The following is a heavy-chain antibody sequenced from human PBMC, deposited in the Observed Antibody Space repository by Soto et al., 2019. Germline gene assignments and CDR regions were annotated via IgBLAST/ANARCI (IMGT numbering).Heavy chain of an antibody. CDR3: ARGGTPIDY. Sequence: QVHLVQSGAEVKKPGASVKVSCTASGYTFTNFGISWVRQAPGQVLEWMGWISAYNGNTNYAQKFQGRVTMTTDTASSAAYMALRSLRSDVTAVYYCARGGTPIDYLGQGTLVTVSS. CDR2: ISAYNGNT. J-gene: IGHJ4*02. CDR1: GYTFTNFG. D-gene: IGHD1-26*01. V-gene: IGHV1-18*01.